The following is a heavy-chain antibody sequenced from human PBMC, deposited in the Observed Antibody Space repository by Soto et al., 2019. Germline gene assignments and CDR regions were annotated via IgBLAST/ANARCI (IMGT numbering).Heavy chain of an antibody. CDR3: ARDASYYSLWSGYYPSRNGMDV. V-gene: IGHV3-48*01. CDR2: ISSSSSTI. Sequence: GGSLRLSCAASGFTFSSYSMNWVRQAPGKGLEWVSYISSSSSTIYYADSVKGRFTISRDNAKNSLYLQMNSLRADDTAVYYCARDASYYSLWSGYYPSRNGMDVWGQGTTVTVSS. CDR1: GFTFSSYS. D-gene: IGHD3-3*01. J-gene: IGHJ6*02.